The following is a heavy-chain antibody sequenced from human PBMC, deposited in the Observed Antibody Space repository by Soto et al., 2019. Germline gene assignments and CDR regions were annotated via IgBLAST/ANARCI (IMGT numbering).Heavy chain of an antibody. J-gene: IGHJ5*01. CDR2: ISGSGSDI. CDR1: GFTFRRYR. V-gene: IGHV3-21*06. CDR3: ARAGDYDYIWGSYRADWFDY. Sequence: XGSLRLSCEAAGFTFRRYRINRVRQAPGKGRGWVSSISGSGSDIYYAESVKGRFTISRDNAKNSLYLQMNSLRAEDTAVYYCARAGDYDYIWGSYRADWFDYWGQGNLVTVSS. D-gene: IGHD3-16*02.